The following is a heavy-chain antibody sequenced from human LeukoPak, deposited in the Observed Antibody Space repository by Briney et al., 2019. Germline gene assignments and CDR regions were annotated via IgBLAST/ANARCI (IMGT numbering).Heavy chain of an antibody. J-gene: IGHJ4*02. D-gene: IGHD3-22*01. CDR2: IIPIFGTA. CDR1: GGTFSSYA. V-gene: IGHV1-69*13. Sequence: GASVKVSCKASGGTFSSYAISWVRQAPGQGLEWMGGIIPIFGTANYAQKFQGRVTITAEESTSTAYMELSSLRSEDTAVYYCARGTDPDYYDSSGYYDYWGQGTLVTVSS. CDR3: ARGTDPDYYDSSGYYDY.